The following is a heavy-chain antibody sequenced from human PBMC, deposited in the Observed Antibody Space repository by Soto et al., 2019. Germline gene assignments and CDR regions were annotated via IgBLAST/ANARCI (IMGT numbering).Heavy chain of an antibody. D-gene: IGHD4-17*01. CDR1: GYSFTSYW. J-gene: IGHJ6*02. V-gene: IGHV5-51*01. Sequence: PGESLNISCKGSGYSFTSYWIGWVRQMPGKGLEWMGIIYPGDSDTRYSPSFQGQVTISADKSISTAYLQWSSLKASDTAMYYCARHAYGDYDYYYGMDVWAQGTTVTVSS. CDR3: ARHAYGDYDYYYGMDV. CDR2: IYPGDSDT.